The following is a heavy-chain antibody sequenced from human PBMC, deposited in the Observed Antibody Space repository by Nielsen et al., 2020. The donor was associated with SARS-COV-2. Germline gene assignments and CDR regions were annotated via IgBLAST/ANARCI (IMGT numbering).Heavy chain of an antibody. CDR1: GYSFTSHW. V-gene: IGHV5-10-1*01. CDR2: IDPSDSYV. Sequence: KVSCKGSGYSFTSHWITWVRQMPGKGLEWMGRIDPSDSYVDYSPSFQGHVAISADKSINTAYLQWDSLKASDTAMYYCATHGSGYGGASIFDSWGQGTLVTVSS. CDR3: ATHGSGYGGASIFDS. J-gene: IGHJ4*02. D-gene: IGHD4-23*01.